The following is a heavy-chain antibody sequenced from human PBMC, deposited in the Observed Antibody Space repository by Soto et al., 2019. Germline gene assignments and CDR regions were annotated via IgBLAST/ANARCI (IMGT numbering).Heavy chain of an antibody. J-gene: IGHJ6*02. D-gene: IGHD3-3*01. CDR2: ISAYNGNT. Sequence: ASGKVSCKASGYTFTSYGISWVRQAPGQGLEWMGWISAYNGNTNYAQKLQGRVTMTTDTSTSTAYMELRSLRSDDTAVYYCARDGLYDFWSGYYHGWANYYGMDVWGQGTTVTVSS. V-gene: IGHV1-18*01. CDR1: GYTFTSYG. CDR3: ARDGLYDFWSGYYHGWANYYGMDV.